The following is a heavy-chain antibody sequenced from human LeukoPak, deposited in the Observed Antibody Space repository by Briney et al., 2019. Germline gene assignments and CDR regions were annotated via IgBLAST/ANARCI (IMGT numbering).Heavy chain of an antibody. J-gene: IGHJ6*02. V-gene: IGHV4-39*01. CDR1: GGSISRSTYY. Sequence: SETLSLTCTVSGGSISRSTYYWGWIRQPPGRGLEWIGSIYYSGRTYYNPSLKSRVTISVDTSKNQFSLNLSSVTAADTAVYYCARTTRPEYYYGMDVWGQGTTVTVSS. CDR3: ARTTRPEYYYGMDV. CDR2: IYYSGRT. D-gene: IGHD1-14*01.